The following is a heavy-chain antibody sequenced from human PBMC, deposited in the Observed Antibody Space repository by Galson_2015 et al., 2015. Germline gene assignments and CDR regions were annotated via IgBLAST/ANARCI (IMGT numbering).Heavy chain of an antibody. Sequence: SLRLSCAASGFTFSNAWMSWVRQAPGKGLEWVGRIKSKTDGGTTDYAAPVKGRFTISRDDSKNTLYLQMNSLKTEDTAVYYCTSRIASKHRGYWGQGTLVTVSS. V-gene: IGHV3-15*01. CDR2: IKSKTDGGTT. CDR3: TSRIASKHRGY. J-gene: IGHJ4*02. D-gene: IGHD6-13*01. CDR1: GFTFSNAW.